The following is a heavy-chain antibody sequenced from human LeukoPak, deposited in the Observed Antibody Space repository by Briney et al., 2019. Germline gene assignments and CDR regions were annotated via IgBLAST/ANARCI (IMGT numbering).Heavy chain of an antibody. CDR3: ARDGVDTAMVTGYYYYGMDV. J-gene: IGHJ6*02. Sequence: ASVKVSCKASGGTFSSYAISWVRQAPGQGLEWMGGIIPIFGTANYAQKFQGRVTITTDESTSTAYMELSSLRSEDTAVYYCARDGVDTAMVTGYYYYGMDVWGQGTTVTVSS. CDR2: IIPIFGTA. D-gene: IGHD5-18*01. V-gene: IGHV1-69*05. CDR1: GGTFSSYA.